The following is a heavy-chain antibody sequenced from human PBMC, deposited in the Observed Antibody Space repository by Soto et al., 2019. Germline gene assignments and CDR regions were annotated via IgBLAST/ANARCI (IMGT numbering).Heavy chain of an antibody. D-gene: IGHD5-18*01. J-gene: IGHJ4*02. Sequence: QLQLQESGPGLVKPSETLSLTCTVSGGSISSSSYYWGWIRQPPGKGLEWIGSIYYSGSTYYNPSLKSRVTISVDTSKSQFSLTLSSVTAAYTAVYYCARHPGYGLYDFDYWGQGTLVTVSS. V-gene: IGHV4-39*01. CDR2: IYYSGST. CDR3: ARHPGYGLYDFDY. CDR1: GGSISSSSYY.